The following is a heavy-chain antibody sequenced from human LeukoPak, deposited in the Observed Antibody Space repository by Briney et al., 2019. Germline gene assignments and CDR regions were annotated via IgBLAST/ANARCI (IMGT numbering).Heavy chain of an antibody. V-gene: IGHV1-8*01. Sequence: ASVKVSCKASGYTFTSYDINWVRQATGQGLEWMGWMNPNSGNTGYAQKFQGRVTMTRNTSISTAYMELNSLRAEDTAVYYCARDLGAQYGSGSFWGQGTLVTVSS. J-gene: IGHJ4*02. CDR1: GYTFTSYD. D-gene: IGHD3-10*01. CDR3: ARDLGAQYGSGSF. CDR2: MNPNSGNT.